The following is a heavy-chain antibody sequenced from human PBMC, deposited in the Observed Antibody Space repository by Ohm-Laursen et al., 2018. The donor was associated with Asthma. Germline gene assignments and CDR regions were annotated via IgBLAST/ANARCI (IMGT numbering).Heavy chain of an antibody. V-gene: IGHV3-7*01. CDR1: GLTFSSYC. D-gene: IGHD3-10*01. CDR2: IKQDGSEK. J-gene: IGHJ4*02. CDR3: ARGRYYGSGS. Sequence: SLRLSCAASGLTFSSYCMSWVRQAPGKGLEWVANIKQDGSEKYYVDSVKGRFTISRDNAKNSLYLQMNSLRAEDTAVYYCARGRYYGSGSWGQGTLVTVSS.